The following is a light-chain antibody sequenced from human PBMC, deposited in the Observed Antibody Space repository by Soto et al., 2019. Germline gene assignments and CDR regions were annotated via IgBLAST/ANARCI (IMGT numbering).Light chain of an antibody. CDR2: AAS. CDR3: QQSYSTPPEYT. CDR1: QSISTY. V-gene: IGKV1-39*01. J-gene: IGKJ2*01. Sequence: DIPMTQSPSSLSAYVGDRVTITCRAGQSISTYLHWYQQKPGKAPKLLIYAASNLQSGVPSRFSGGGSGTHFTLTITSLQPEDSATYFCQQSYSTPPEYTFGRGTKLEI.